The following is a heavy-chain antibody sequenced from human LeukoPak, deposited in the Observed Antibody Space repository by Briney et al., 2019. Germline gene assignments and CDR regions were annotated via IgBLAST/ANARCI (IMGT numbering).Heavy chain of an antibody. CDR1: GGTFSSSA. J-gene: IGHJ2*01. V-gene: IGHV1-69*06. CDR2: IIPIFGTA. Sequence: GSSVKVSCNASGGTFSSSAISWVRQAPGQGLEWMGGIIPIFGTATYAHKCQGRVTITADKSTSKAYMELSSLRSEDTAVYYCARVGYSSSWGTPPRYFDLWGRGTLVTVSS. D-gene: IGHD6-13*01. CDR3: ARVGYSSSWGTPPRYFDL.